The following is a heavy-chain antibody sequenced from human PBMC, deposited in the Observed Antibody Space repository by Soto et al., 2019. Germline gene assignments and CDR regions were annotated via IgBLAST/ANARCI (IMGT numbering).Heavy chain of an antibody. Sequence: QVQLVQSGAEVKKPGSSVKVSCKASGGAFSSYAISWVRQAPGQGLEWMGGIIPIFGTANYAQKFQGRVTITADESTSTAYMELISLRSEDTAVYYCACHVPAAGYYYGMDVWGQGTTVTVSS. CDR3: ACHVPAAGYYYGMDV. J-gene: IGHJ6*02. V-gene: IGHV1-69*12. CDR1: GGAFSSYA. D-gene: IGHD2-2*01. CDR2: IIPIFGTA.